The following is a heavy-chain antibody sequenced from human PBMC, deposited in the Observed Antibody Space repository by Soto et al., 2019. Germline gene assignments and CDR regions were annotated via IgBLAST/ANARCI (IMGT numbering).Heavy chain of an antibody. D-gene: IGHD3-10*01. J-gene: IGHJ4*02. V-gene: IGHV3-23*01. CDR3: AKQRAGFGSGSDTYYFDY. Sequence: EVQLLESGGGLVQPGGSLRISCIGSGFTFSSNAMSWVRQAPGKGLEWVSANSGSGGTTYYADSVKGRFAVSRDNSNNTLYLQMNSLRAEDTAVYYCAKQRAGFGSGSDTYYFDYWGQGTLVTVSS. CDR1: GFTFSSNA. CDR2: NSGSGGTT.